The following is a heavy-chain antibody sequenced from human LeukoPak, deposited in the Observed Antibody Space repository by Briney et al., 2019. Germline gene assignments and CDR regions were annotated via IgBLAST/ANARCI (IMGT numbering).Heavy chain of an antibody. CDR3: AKLNYYYGMDV. V-gene: IGHV3-74*01. CDR2: INSDGSST. D-gene: IGHD1-1*01. J-gene: IGHJ6*02. Sequence: PGGSLRLSCAASGFTFSSYWMHWVRQAPGKGLVWVSRINSDGSSTSYADSVKGRFTISRDNAKNSLYPQMNSLRAEDTAVYYCAKLNYYYGMDVWGQGTTVTVSS. CDR1: GFTFSSYW.